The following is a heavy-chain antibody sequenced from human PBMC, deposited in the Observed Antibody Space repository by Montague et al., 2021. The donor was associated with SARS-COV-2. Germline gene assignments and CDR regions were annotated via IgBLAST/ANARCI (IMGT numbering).Heavy chain of an antibody. Sequence: SETLSLTCSVSGGSISTTNWWSWVRQPPGKGLEWIGEISHSGNTNYNSSVRSRVTISLDTSKSQFSLRVRSVTAADTAVYYCARSVQFAYGLDVWGQGTTVTISS. CDR3: ARSVQFAYGLDV. D-gene: IGHD3-16*01. V-gene: IGHV4-4*02. CDR2: ISHSGNT. CDR1: GGSISTTNW. J-gene: IGHJ6*02.